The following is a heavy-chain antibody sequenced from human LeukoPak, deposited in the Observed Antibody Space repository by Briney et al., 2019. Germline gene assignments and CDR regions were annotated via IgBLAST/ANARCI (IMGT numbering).Heavy chain of an antibody. Sequence: SETLSLTCTVPGGSISSSSYYWGWIRQPPGKGLEWIGSIYYSGSTYYNPSLKSRVTISVDTSKNQFSLKLSSVTAADTAVYYCARRIMRLSIAARLGSTGWFDPWGQGTLVTVSS. CDR2: IYYSGST. CDR1: GGSISSSSYY. CDR3: ARRIMRLSIAARLGSTGWFDP. V-gene: IGHV4-39*07. D-gene: IGHD6-6*01. J-gene: IGHJ5*02.